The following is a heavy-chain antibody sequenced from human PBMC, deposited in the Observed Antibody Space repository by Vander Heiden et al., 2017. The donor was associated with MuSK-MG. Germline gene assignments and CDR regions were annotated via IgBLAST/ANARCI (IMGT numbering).Heavy chain of an antibody. V-gene: IGHV4-31*03. CDR2: SYYSGST. D-gene: IGHD2-2*01. J-gene: IGHJ6*02. Sequence: QVQLQESGPGLVKPSQTLSLTCTVSVGSTSSGGYYWSWIRQHPGKGLEWIGYSYYSGSTYYNPSLKSRVTISVDTSKNQFSLKLSSVTAADTAVYYCARGGSTSVRDGMDVWGQGTTVTVSS. CDR1: VGSTSSGGYY. CDR3: ARGGSTSVRDGMDV.